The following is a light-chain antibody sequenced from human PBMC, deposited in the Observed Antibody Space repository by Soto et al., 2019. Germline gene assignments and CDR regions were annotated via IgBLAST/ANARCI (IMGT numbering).Light chain of an antibody. Sequence: QSALTQPRSVSGSPGQSVTISCTGTSSDVGGYNYVSWYLQHPGKAPKVMIYDVSKRPSGVPDRFSRSKSGNTASLTISGLQSEDEADYYCCSFAGNYIYVFGTGTKVTVL. V-gene: IGLV2-11*01. CDR2: DVS. CDR3: CSFAGNYIYV. J-gene: IGLJ1*01. CDR1: SSDVGGYNY.